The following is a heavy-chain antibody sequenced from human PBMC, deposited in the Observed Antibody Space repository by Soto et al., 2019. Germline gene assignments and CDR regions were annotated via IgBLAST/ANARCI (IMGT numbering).Heavy chain of an antibody. D-gene: IGHD4-17*01. CDR3: ARGDYGEWFDP. J-gene: IGHJ5*02. CDR2: IYYSGST. CDR1: GGSISSYY. V-gene: IGHV4-59*01. Sequence: PSETLSLTCTVSGGSISSYYWSWIRQPPGKGLEWIGYIYYSGSTNYNPSLKSRVTISVDTSKNQFSLKLSSVTAADTAVYYCARGDYGEWFDPWGQGTLVTVSS.